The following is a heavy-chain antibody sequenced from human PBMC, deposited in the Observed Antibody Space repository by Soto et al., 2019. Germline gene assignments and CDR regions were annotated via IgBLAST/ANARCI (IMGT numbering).Heavy chain of an antibody. J-gene: IGHJ4*02. CDR3: ARYYYDSSGYYPL. V-gene: IGHV3-33*01. Sequence: QVQVVDSGGGVVQPGRSLRLSCAASGFTFSSYGMHWVRQAPGKGLEWVAVIWSDGSNKYYADSVKGRFTISRDNSKNTLYLQMNSLRAEDTAVYYCARYYYDSSGYYPLWGQGTLVTVSS. D-gene: IGHD3-22*01. CDR1: GFTFSSYG. CDR2: IWSDGSNK.